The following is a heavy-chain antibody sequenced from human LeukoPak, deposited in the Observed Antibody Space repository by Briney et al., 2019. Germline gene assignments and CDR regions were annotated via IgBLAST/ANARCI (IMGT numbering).Heavy chain of an antibody. CDR1: GFTFSKNA. V-gene: IGHV3-23*01. J-gene: IGHJ4*02. CDR2: ISGDGRSP. Sequence: GGSLRLSCVASGFTFSKNALSWVRQTPGKGLECVSAISGDGRSPYYADSVKGRFTISRDDSKNTVYLQMNSLRVEDSAVYYCARDPGAFPYFFDYWGQGTLVTVSS. D-gene: IGHD4/OR15-4a*01. CDR3: ARDPGAFPYFFDY.